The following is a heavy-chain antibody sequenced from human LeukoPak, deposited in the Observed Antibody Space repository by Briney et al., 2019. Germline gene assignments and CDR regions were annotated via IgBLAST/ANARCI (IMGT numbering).Heavy chain of an antibody. D-gene: IGHD6-13*01. J-gene: IGHJ4*02. CDR3: ARVSGGYVYYFDY. CDR2: IKQDGSEK. V-gene: IGHV3-7*01. Sequence: QSGGSLRLSCAASGFTFSSYWMSWVRQAPGKGLEWVANIKQDGSEKYYVDSVKGRFTISRDNAKNSLYLQMNSLRAEDTAVYYCARVSGGYVYYFDYWGQGTLVTVSS. CDR1: GFTFSSYW.